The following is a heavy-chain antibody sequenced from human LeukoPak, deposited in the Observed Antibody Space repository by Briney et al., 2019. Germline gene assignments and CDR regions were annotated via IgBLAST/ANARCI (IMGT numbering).Heavy chain of an antibody. CDR1: GGSFSGYY. Sequence: SETLSLTCAVYGGSFSGYYWSWIRQPPGKGLEWIGYIYYSGSTNYNPSLKSRVTISVDTSKNQFSLKLSSVTAADTAVYYCARDPAAGKDWGQGTLVTVSS. D-gene: IGHD6-13*01. V-gene: IGHV4-59*12. J-gene: IGHJ4*02. CDR2: IYYSGST. CDR3: ARDPAAGKD.